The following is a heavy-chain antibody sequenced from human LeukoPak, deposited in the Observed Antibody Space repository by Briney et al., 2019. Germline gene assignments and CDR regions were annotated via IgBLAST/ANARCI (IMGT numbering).Heavy chain of an antibody. CDR3: ARGYNWNDCLDY. D-gene: IGHD1-1*01. J-gene: IGHJ4*02. CDR2: IYSDGST. CDR1: GFTVSTNY. V-gene: IGHV3-53*01. Sequence: PGGSLRLSCAASGFTVSTNYMYWVRQAPGKGLEWVSVIYSDGSTFYADSVKGRFTISRDNSKNTLYLQMNSLRAEDTAVYYCARGYNWNDCLDYWGQGTLVTVSS.